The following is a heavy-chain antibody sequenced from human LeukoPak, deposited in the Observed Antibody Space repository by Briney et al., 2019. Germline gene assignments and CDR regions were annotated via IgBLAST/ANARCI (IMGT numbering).Heavy chain of an antibody. J-gene: IGHJ4*02. V-gene: IGHV3-23*01. CDR1: GFTFNNYG. Sequence: GGSLRLSCAASGFTFNNYGMSWVRQAPGKGLEWVSAISGGGVTTYYADSVKGRFTISRDNSKNTLYLHMNSLRAEDTAVFYCAKDVASGGTLSNSDFDYWGQGTLVTVSS. CDR3: AKDVASGGTLSNSDFDY. D-gene: IGHD2-8*02. CDR2: ISGGGVTT.